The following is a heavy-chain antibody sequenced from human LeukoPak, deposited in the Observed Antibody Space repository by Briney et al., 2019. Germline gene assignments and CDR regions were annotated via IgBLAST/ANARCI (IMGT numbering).Heavy chain of an antibody. CDR1: GYTFTSYA. CDR3: ARARDYYGSGSYLFDY. CDR2: INAGNGNT. J-gene: IGHJ4*02. Sequence: ASVKVSCKASGYTFTSYAMHWVRQAPGQRLEWMGWINAGNGNTKYSQKFQGRVTITRDTSAGTAYMELSSLRSEDTAVYYCARARDYYGSGSYLFDYWGQGTLVTVSS. D-gene: IGHD3-10*01. V-gene: IGHV1-3*01.